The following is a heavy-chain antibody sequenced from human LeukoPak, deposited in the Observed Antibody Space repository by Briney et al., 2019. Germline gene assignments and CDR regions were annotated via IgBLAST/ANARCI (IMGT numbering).Heavy chain of an antibody. V-gene: IGHV3-48*03. J-gene: IGHJ4*02. CDR1: GISFSRDE. Sequence: QSGGSLRLSCAASGISFSRDEMNWVRQAPGKGLEWVSYISSSGSTIHYADSVKGRFAISRDNAKNSLYLQMNSLRSDDTAVYYCASTGRDPYSSSWSPVDYWGQGTLVTVSS. CDR2: ISSSGSTI. D-gene: IGHD6-13*01. CDR3: ASTGRDPYSSSWSPVDY.